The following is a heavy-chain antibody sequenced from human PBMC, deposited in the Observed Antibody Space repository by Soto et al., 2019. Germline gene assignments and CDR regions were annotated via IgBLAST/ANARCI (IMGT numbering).Heavy chain of an antibody. J-gene: IGHJ3*02. CDR1: GFTFSSYA. CDR2: ISGSGGST. CDR3: ATTLRYFDWLLSVDAFDI. D-gene: IGHD3-9*01. Sequence: GGSLRLSCAASGFTFSSYAMSWVRQAPGKGLEWVSAISGSGGSTYYADSVKGRFTISRDNSKNTLYLQMNSLRAEDTAVYYCATTLRYFDWLLSVDAFDIWGQGTMVTVSS. V-gene: IGHV3-23*01.